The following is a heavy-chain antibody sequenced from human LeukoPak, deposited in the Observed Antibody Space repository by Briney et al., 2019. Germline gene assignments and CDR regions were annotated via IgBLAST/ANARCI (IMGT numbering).Heavy chain of an antibody. J-gene: IGHJ4*02. V-gene: IGHV4-4*02. Sequence: GSLRLSCAASGFTFYKYVMTWVRQPPGKGLEWIGEIYHSGSPNYNPSLKSRVTISVDKSRNHFSLNLSSVTAAVTAVYYCARVNINNWHSCDYWGQGTLVTVSS. CDR1: GFTFYKYV. CDR2: IYHSGSP. CDR3: ARVNINNWHSCDY. D-gene: IGHD1-1*01.